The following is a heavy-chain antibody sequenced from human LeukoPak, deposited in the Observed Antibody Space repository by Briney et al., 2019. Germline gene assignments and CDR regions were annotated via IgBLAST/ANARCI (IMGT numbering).Heavy chain of an antibody. CDR3: AKGGSSSIVGPTKVDY. J-gene: IGHJ4*01. Sequence: GGFLRLSCAASGFTFSSYAMSWVRQAPGKGLEWVSAISSSGGSTYYADSVKGRFTISRDNSKNTLYLQMNGLRAEDTAVYYCAKGGSSSIVGPTKVDYWGHGTLVTVSS. CDR1: GFTFSSYA. CDR2: ISSSGGST. D-gene: IGHD1-26*01. V-gene: IGHV3-23*01.